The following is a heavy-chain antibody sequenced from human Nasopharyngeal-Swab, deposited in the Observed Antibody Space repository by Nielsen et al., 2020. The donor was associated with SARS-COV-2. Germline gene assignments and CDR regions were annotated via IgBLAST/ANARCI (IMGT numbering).Heavy chain of an antibody. CDR1: GSSFTSYW. CDR2: IDPSDSYT. D-gene: IGHD2-15*01. V-gene: IGHV5-10-1*01. Sequence: GASRKISCQGSGSSFTSYWISWVRQMPGKGLEWMGRIDPSDSYTNYSPSFQGHVTISADKSISTAYLQWSSLKASDTAMYYCARRAYCSGGSCYSPYYYYMDVWGKGTTVTVSS. J-gene: IGHJ6*03. CDR3: ARRAYCSGGSCYSPYYYYMDV.